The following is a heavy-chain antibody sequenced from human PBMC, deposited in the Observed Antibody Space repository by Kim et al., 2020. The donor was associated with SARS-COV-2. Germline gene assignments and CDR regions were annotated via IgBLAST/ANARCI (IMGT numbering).Heavy chain of an antibody. CDR3: ARTYSSSPDHFDY. CDR2: IYYSGST. CDR1: GGSISSSSYY. J-gene: IGHJ4*02. D-gene: IGHD6-13*01. Sequence: SETLSLTCTVSGGSISSSSYYWGWIRQPPGKGLEWIGSIYYSGSTYYNPSLKSRVTISVDTSKNQFSLKLSSVTAADTAVYYCARTYSSSPDHFDYWGQGTLVTVSS. V-gene: IGHV4-39*01.